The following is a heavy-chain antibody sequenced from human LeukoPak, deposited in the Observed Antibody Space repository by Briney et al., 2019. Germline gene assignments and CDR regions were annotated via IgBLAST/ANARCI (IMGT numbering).Heavy chain of an antibody. D-gene: IGHD1-1*01. CDR3: ARGPIGMTTG. V-gene: IGHV4-34*01. Sequence: SETLSLTCAVYGGSFSGYYWSWIRQPPGKGLEWIGEINHSGSTNYNPSLKSRVTISVDTSKNQFSLKLSSVTAADTAVYYCARGPIGMTTGWGQGTLVTVSS. CDR2: INHSGST. J-gene: IGHJ4*02. CDR1: GGSFSGYY.